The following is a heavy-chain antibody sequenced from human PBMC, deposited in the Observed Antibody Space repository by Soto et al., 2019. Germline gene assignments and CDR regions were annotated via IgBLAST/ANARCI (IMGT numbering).Heavy chain of an antibody. CDR2: ISTTSSFI. V-gene: IGHV3-21*04. CDR1: GFTFSSYS. J-gene: IGHJ4*02. Sequence: GGSLRLSCAASGFTFSSYSMNWVRQAPGKGLEWVSSISTTSSFIYSADSVKGRFTISRDNAQNSLYLQMNVLRAEDTAVYYCARAAFWGQGTLVTVSS. CDR3: ARAAF.